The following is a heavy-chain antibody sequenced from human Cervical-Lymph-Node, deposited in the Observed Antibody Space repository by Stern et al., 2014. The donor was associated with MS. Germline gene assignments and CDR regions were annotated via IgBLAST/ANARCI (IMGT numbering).Heavy chain of an antibody. V-gene: IGHV1-46*04. J-gene: IGHJ6*02. CDR1: GYVFTSSY. D-gene: IGHD3-3*01. CDR3: ARLLYSPTPQYYSGLDV. CDR2: IQPGGGGT. Sequence: VQLLQSGAEVKKPGASVKLSCKASGYVFTSSYIHWVRQSPGQGLEWVGVIQPGGGGTTYAHALQGRVTMTRDLSTSTVYMELSVLASEDTAVYYCARLLYSPTPQYYSGLDVWGQVTTVSVSS.